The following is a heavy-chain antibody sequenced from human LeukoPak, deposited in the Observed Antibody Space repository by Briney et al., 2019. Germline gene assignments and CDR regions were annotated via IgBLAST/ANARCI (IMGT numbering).Heavy chain of an antibody. CDR1: GFTFSSYH. D-gene: IGHD3-9*01. CDR3: SRVVQDVTGADY. V-gene: IGHV3-48*01. CDR2: IHSTSGSI. J-gene: IGHJ4*02. Sequence: PGGSLRLSCAASGFTFSSYHMNWVRQAPGKGLEWLSYIHSTSGSIHYADSVKGRFTIFRDNARNSLYLQMNSLRAEDTAVYYCSRVVQDVTGADYWGQGTLVIVSS.